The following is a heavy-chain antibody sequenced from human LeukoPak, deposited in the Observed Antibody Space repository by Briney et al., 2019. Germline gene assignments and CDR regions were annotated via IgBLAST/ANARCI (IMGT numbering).Heavy chain of an antibody. CDR3: ARLKLLSWFDP. Sequence: GGSLRLSCAASGFTVSSNYMSWVRQAPGKGVEWVSVIYRGGSTYYAESVKGRFTISRHNSKNTLYLQMNSLRAEDTAVYYCARLKLLSWFDPWGQGTLVTVSS. V-gene: IGHV3-53*04. CDR2: IYRGGST. CDR1: GFTVSSNY. D-gene: IGHD4-23*01. J-gene: IGHJ5*02.